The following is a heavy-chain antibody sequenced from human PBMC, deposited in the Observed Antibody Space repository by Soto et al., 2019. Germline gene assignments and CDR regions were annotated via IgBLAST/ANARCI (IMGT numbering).Heavy chain of an antibody. V-gene: IGHV1-69*02. CDR1: GGTFSSYT. CDR3: AMEYCSSTSCYRDY. Sequence: QVQLVQSGAEVKKPGSSVKVSCKASGGTFSSYTISWVRQTSGQGLEGMGRIIPILGIANYAQKFQGRVTITADKSTSTAYMELSSLRSEDTAVYYCAMEYCSSTSCYRDYWGQGTLVTVSS. J-gene: IGHJ4*02. D-gene: IGHD2-2*02. CDR2: IIPILGIA.